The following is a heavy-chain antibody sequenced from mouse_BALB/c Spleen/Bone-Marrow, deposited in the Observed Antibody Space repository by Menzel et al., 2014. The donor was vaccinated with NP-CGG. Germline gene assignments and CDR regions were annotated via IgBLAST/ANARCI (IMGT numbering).Heavy chain of an antibody. V-gene: IGHV5-15*02. J-gene: IGHJ4*01. CDR1: GFTFSDYG. D-gene: IGHD4-1*01. CDR2: ISNLAYSI. CDR3: ARSNWDYSMDY. Sequence: EVKLVESGGGLVQPGGSRKLSCAASGFTFSDYGMAWVRQAPGKGPEWIAFISNLAYSIYYADTVTGRFTISRENAKNTLYLEMSSLRSEDTATYYCARSNWDYSMDYWGQGTSVTVSS.